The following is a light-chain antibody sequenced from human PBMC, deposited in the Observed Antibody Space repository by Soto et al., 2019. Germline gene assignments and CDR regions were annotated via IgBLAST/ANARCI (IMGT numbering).Light chain of an antibody. V-gene: IGKV1-5*03. CDR2: KAS. J-gene: IGKJ1*01. Sequence: DIQMTRSPSSLSGCVGGVFAITWRASQTISSWLAWYQQKPGKAPKLLIYKASTLKSGVPSRFSGSGSGTEFTLTISSLQPDDFATYYCQHYNSYSEAFGQGTKVDIK. CDR3: QHYNSYSEA. CDR1: QTISSW.